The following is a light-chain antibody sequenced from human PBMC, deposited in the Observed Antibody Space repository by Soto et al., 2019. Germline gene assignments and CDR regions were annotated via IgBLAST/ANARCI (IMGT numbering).Light chain of an antibody. Sequence: EIMMTQSPANVSVFPGERATLSCRASQSIDSDLAWYQQKPGQVPRLLIYGASTRATGVPARFSGSGSGTEFTLTIISLQSDYFAVYYWQQYSRWRTFGPGTKVEIK. V-gene: IGKV3-15*01. J-gene: IGKJ1*01. CDR2: GAS. CDR1: QSIDSD. CDR3: QQYSRWRT.